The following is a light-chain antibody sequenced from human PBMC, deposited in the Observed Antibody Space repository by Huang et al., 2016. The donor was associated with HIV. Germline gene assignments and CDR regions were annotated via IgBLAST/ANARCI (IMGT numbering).Light chain of an antibody. Sequence: EIVMTQSPATLSMSPGERAILSCRASQSVSSNLAWYQLKPGQAPRLLIYGASTRATGIPARFSGSGSGTEFSLTISSLQSEDFAIYYCQQYNNWPPYTFGQGTKLEIE. CDR3: QQYNNWPPYT. CDR2: GAS. J-gene: IGKJ2*01. CDR1: QSVSSN. V-gene: IGKV3-15*01.